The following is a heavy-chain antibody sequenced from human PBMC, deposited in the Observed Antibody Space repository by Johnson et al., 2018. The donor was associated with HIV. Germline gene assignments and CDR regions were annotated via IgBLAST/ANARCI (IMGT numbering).Heavy chain of an antibody. Sequence: VQLVESGGGVVQPGRSLRLSCAASGFTFDDYGMSWVRQAPGKGLEWVSGINWNGGSIGYADSVKGRFTISRDNAKNSLYLQMNGLTAEDSALYYCARATFYYDAFNNWGQGTMVTVSS. CDR1: GFTFDDYG. CDR2: INWNGGSI. CDR3: ARATFYYDAFNN. J-gene: IGHJ3*02. V-gene: IGHV3-20*04. D-gene: IGHD3-10*01.